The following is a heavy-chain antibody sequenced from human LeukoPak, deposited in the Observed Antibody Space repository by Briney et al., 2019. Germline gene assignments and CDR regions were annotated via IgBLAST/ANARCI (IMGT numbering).Heavy chain of an antibody. CDR1: GYTFTNYY. CDR3: ARAVVPAAMGYYYYYMDV. CDR2: INPGGDNT. Sequence: GASVKVSCKASGYTFTNYYIHWVRQAPGQGLEWMGLINPGGDNTDYAQNFQGRVTMTRNTSISTAYMELSSLRSEDTAVYYCARAVVPAAMGYYYYYMDVWGKGTTVTVSS. V-gene: IGHV1-46*01. J-gene: IGHJ6*03. D-gene: IGHD2-2*01.